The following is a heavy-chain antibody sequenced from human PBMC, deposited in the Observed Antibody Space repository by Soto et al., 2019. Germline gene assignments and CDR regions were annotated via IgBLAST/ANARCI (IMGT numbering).Heavy chain of an antibody. CDR3: ARAQWLAEDWFDP. CDR2: ISSSGSTI. V-gene: IGHV3-11*01. CDR1: GFTFSDYY. D-gene: IGHD6-19*01. Sequence: GGSLTLSCAASGFTFSDYYMSWIRQAPGKGLEWVSYISSSGSTIYYADSVKGRFTISRDNAKNSLYLQMNSLRAEDTAVYYCARAQWLAEDWFDPWGQGTLVSVSS. J-gene: IGHJ5*02.